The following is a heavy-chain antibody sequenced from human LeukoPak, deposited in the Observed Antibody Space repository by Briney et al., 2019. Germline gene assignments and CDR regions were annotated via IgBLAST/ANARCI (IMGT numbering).Heavy chain of an antibody. CDR2: IYPDDSDT. CDR1: GYSFATYW. Sequence: KTGESLKISCKVSGYSFATYWIGWVRQMPGKGLEWMGIIYPDDSDTRYSPSFQGQVTISVDKSINTAYLQWSSLKASDTAMYCCATPYPREYCSSTTCYFNYWGQGTLVTVSS. CDR3: ATPYPREYCSSTTCYFNY. V-gene: IGHV5-51*01. D-gene: IGHD2-2*01. J-gene: IGHJ4*02.